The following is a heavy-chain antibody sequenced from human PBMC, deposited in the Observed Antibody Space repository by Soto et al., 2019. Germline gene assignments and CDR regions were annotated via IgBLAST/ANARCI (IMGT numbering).Heavy chain of an antibody. D-gene: IGHD3-3*01. J-gene: IGHJ4*02. CDR3: TLLRFLEWTGYYFDY. V-gene: IGHV4-31*03. CDR1: GGSISSGGYY. CDR2: IYYSGST. Sequence: QVQLQESGPGLVKPSQTLSLTCTVSGGSISSGGYYWSWIRQHPGKGLEWIGYIYYSGSTYYNPSLKRRVTISVDTSKNQFSLKLSSVTAADTAVYYCTLLRFLEWTGYYFDYWGQGTLVTVSS.